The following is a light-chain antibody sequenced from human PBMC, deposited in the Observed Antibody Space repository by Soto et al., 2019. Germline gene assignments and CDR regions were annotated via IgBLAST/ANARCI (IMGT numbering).Light chain of an antibody. V-gene: IGKV3-20*01. CDR1: QSVSSSY. CDR2: GAS. CDR3: QQYGSSLSIT. Sequence: ENAFAQAPGAQFLSPGERGTLSCRAGQSVSSSYLAWYQQKPRQAPRLLIYGASSRATGIPDRFSGSGSGTDFTLTISRLEPQDFAVYYCQQYGSSLSITFGQGTRLENK. J-gene: IGKJ5*01.